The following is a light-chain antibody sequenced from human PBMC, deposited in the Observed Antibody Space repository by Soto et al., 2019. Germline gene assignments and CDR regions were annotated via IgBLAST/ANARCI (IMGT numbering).Light chain of an antibody. J-gene: IGKJ3*01. CDR1: QTVTNNY. CDR2: GAS. V-gene: IGKV3-20*01. CDR3: QQYCSSPLFT. Sequence: EIVLTQSPGTLSLSPGERATLSCRASQTVTNNYLAWYQQKPGLAPRPLIFGASSRATGIPDRFGGSGSGTDFTLTISSLEPEDFAVYYCQQYCSSPLFTFGPGTKVDFK.